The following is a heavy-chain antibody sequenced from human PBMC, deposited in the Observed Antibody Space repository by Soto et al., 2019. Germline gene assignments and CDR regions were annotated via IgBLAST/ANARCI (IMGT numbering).Heavy chain of an antibody. CDR2: TYHRGST. CDR1: GVSISSYF. J-gene: IGHJ4*02. CDR3: ARIGGYHGPLDY. D-gene: IGHD6-25*01. Sequence: SETLSLTCSVSGVSISSYFWSWIRQAPGRGLEWIGYTYHRGSTNYSPSLRSRVAISLDTSENQFSLKVNSVTAADTAVYYCARIGGYHGPLDYWGQGTPVTVSS. V-gene: IGHV4-59*01.